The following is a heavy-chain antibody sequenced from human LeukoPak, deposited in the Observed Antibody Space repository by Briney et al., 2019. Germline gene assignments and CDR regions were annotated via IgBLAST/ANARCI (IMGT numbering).Heavy chain of an antibody. J-gene: IGHJ4*02. D-gene: IGHD5-18*01. CDR1: GFTFSSYA. Sequence: PGGSLRLSCAASGFTFSSYAMSWVRQAPGKGLEWVSAISGSGGSTYYADSVKGRFTISRDNSKNTLYLQMNSLRAEDTAVYYCAKDGPWIQLWTGGAYYFDYWGQGTLVTVSS. CDR3: AKDGPWIQLWTGGAYYFDY. V-gene: IGHV3-23*01. CDR2: ISGSGGST.